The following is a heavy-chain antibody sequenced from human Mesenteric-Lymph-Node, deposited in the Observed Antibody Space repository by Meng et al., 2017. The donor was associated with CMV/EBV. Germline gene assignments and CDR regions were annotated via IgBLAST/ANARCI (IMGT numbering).Heavy chain of an antibody. J-gene: IGHJ5*02. CDR2: IYYSGST. CDR1: SISSSSCY. Sequence: SISSSSCYWGWIRQPPGKGLEWIGSIYYSGSTYYNPSLKSRVTISVDTSKNQFSLKLSSVTAADTAVYYCARDTLAVAGTENWFDPWGQGTLVTVSS. D-gene: IGHD6-19*01. V-gene: IGHV4-39*07. CDR3: ARDTLAVAGTENWFDP.